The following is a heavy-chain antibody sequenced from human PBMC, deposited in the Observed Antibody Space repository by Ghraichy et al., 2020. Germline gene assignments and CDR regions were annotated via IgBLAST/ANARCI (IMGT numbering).Heavy chain of an antibody. V-gene: IGHV4-59*08. CDR1: GGSISSYD. CDR2: IYYSGST. CDR3: ARLGSSRYWYFDL. D-gene: IGHD6-13*01. Sequence: GSLRLSCTVSGGSISSYDWNWIRQAPGKGLEWIGDIYYSGSTNYNPSLMSRLSISVDTSKNQFSLKLSSVTAADTAVYYCARLGSSRYWYFDLCGRGPLVSVSS. J-gene: IGHJ2*01.